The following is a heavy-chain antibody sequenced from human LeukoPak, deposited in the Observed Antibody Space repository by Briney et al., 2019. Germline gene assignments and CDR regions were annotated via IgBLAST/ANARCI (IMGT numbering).Heavy chain of an antibody. CDR1: GGSISSYY. CDR3: ARATITGESDY. D-gene: IGHD7-27*01. CDR2: IYYSGST. J-gene: IGHJ4*02. Sequence: SETLSLTCTVSGGSISSYYWSRLRQPPGKGLEWIGYIYYSGSTNYNPSLKSRVTISVDTSKNQFSLKLSSVTAADTAVYYCARATITGESDYWGQGTLVTVSS. V-gene: IGHV4-59*08.